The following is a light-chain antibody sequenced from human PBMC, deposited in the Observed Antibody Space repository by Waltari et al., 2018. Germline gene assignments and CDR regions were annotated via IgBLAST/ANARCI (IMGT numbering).Light chain of an antibody. CDR3: QVWDGNNDVGV. J-gene: IGLJ3*02. V-gene: IGLV3-21*04. Sequence: SYVLTQPPSVSVAPGETARVTCGGDSIGSKSVHGYQQKPGQAPVLVIYYDSDRPSGIPERFSGSNSGDTATLTLSRVEVGDEADYYCQVWDGNNDVGVFGGGTKLTVL. CDR1: SIGSKS. CDR2: YDS.